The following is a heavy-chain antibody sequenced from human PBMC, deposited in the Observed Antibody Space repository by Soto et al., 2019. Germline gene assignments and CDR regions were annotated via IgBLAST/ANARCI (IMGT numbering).Heavy chain of an antibody. V-gene: IGHV3-74*01. J-gene: IGHJ3*02. CDR1: GFHFSSYW. CDR3: AKEAIVVVTAIPDAFDI. Sequence: GGSLRLSCAASGFHFSSYWMHWVRQAPGKGLVWVSRINSDGSSTSYADSVKGRFTISRDNAKNTLYLQMNSLRAEDTAVYYCAKEAIVVVTAIPDAFDIWGQGTMVTVSS. D-gene: IGHD2-21*02. CDR2: INSDGSST.